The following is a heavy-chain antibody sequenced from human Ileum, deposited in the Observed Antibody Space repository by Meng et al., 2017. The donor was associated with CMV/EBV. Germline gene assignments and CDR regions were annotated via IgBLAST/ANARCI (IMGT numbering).Heavy chain of an antibody. J-gene: IGHJ5*02. CDR1: GGALTSYY. D-gene: IGHD3-10*01. CDR3: ARAAARGVPVDL. Sequence: QLDRQGVGQRRLKPSRTLSLTCTGTGGALTSYYCNWIRQPDGKGLEWIGRIHPTGTTEDNPSLRSRVSMSLDKSKNQFSLKLTSVTAADTAVYYCARAAARGVPVDLWGQGTLVTVSS. V-gene: IGHV4-4*07. CDR2: IHPTGTT.